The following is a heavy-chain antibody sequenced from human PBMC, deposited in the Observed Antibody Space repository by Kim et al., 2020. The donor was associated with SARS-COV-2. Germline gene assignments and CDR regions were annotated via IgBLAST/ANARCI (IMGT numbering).Heavy chain of an antibody. CDR2: IIPIFGTA. CDR3: ARGSIVGANYYYYGMDV. CDR1: GGTFSSYA. V-gene: IGHV1-69*13. Sequence: SVKVSCKASGGTFSSYAISWVRQAPGQGLEWMGGIIPIFGTANYAQKFQGRVTITADESTSTAYMELSSLRSEDTAVYYCARGSIVGANYYYYGMDVWGQGTTVTVSS. J-gene: IGHJ6*02. D-gene: IGHD1-26*01.